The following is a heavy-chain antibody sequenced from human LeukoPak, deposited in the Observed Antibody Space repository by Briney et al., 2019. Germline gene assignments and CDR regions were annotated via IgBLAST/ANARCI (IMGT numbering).Heavy chain of an antibody. CDR1: GFTFSSYE. CDR2: ISSSGSTI. V-gene: IGHV3-48*03. CDR3: ARGGYSGYYGFNGAFDI. Sequence: GGSLRLSCAASGFTFSSYEMNWVRQAPGKGLEWVSYISSSGSTIYYAGSVKGRFTISRDNAKNSLYLQMNSLRAEDTAVYYCARGGYSGYYGFNGAFDIWGQGTMVTVSS. D-gene: IGHD5-12*01. J-gene: IGHJ3*02.